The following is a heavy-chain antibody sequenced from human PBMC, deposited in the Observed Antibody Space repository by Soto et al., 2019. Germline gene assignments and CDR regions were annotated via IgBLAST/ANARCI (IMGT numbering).Heavy chain of an antibody. CDR3: ARAIGSGWYTHYNYGMDV. Sequence: GASVKVSCKASGYTFTGYYMHWVRQAPGQGLEWMGWINPNSGGTNYAQKFQGWVTMTRDTSISTAYMELSRLRSDDTAVYYCARAIGSGWYTHYNYGMDVWGQGTTVTVSS. J-gene: IGHJ6*02. V-gene: IGHV1-2*04. CDR1: GYTFTGYY. CDR2: INPNSGGT. D-gene: IGHD6-19*01.